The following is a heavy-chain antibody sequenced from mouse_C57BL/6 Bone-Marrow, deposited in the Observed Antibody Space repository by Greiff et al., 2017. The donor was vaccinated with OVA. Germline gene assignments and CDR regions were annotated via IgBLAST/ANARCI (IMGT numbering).Heavy chain of an antibody. CDR2: IDPENGDT. J-gene: IGHJ3*01. CDR1: GFNIKDDY. Sequence: EVQLQQSGAELVRPGASVKLSCTASGFNIKDDYMHWVKQRPEQGLEWIGWIDPENGDTEYASKFQGKATITADTSSNTAYLQLGSLTSEDTAVYYCTTYITTVVATPFAYWGQGTLVTVSA. D-gene: IGHD1-1*01. V-gene: IGHV14-4*01. CDR3: TTYITTVVATPFAY.